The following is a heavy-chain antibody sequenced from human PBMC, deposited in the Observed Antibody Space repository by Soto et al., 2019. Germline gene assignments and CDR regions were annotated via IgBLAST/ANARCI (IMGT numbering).Heavy chain of an antibody. Sequence: WGSLRLSCAASGFTFSSYAIHWCRHSPFKGLEWVAVISYDGSNKYYADSVKGRFTISRDNSKNTLYLQMNSLRAEDTAVYYCARSTYHYSSSWTGNDAFDIWGQGTMVT. V-gene: IGHV3-30-3*01. D-gene: IGHD6-13*01. J-gene: IGHJ3*02. CDR3: ARSTYHYSSSWTGNDAFDI. CDR1: GFTFSSYA. CDR2: ISYDGSNK.